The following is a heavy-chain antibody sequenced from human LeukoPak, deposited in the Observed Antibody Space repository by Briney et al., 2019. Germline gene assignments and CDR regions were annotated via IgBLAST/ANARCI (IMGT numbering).Heavy chain of an antibody. D-gene: IGHD6-19*01. J-gene: IGHJ4*02. CDR3: ATDRSKTRAGIGGS. Sequence: ASVKVSCKASGYTFTSYDINWVRQATGQGLEWMGWMNPNSGNTGYAQKFQGRVTMTRNTSISTAYMELSSLRSEDTAVYYCATDRSKTRAGIGGSWGQRTLVTVSS. V-gene: IGHV1-8*01. CDR1: GYTFTSYD. CDR2: MNPNSGNT.